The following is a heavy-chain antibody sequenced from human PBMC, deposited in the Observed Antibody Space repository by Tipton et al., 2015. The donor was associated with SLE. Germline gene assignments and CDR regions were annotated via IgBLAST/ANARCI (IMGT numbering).Heavy chain of an antibody. J-gene: IGHJ4*02. CDR1: GFTFSSYG. D-gene: IGHD1-26*01. Sequence: SLRLSCAASGFTFSSYGMHWVRQAPGKGLEWVAFIRYDGSNKYYADSVKGRFTISRDNSKSTLYLQMNSLRAEDTAVYYCAKDARQWAGATLFDYWGQGTLVTVSS. V-gene: IGHV3-30*02. CDR2: IRYDGSNK. CDR3: AKDARQWAGATLFDY.